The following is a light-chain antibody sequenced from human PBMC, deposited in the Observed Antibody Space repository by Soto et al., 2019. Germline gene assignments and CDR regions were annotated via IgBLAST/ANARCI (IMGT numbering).Light chain of an antibody. Sequence: EIVLTQSPGTLSLSPGERAILSCRASQNVNNNYLAWYQQKPGQSPRLLIYGASSRATAIPDRFSGSGSGTDFPLTSSRLEPEDFVVYFCQQYGASPLTFGQGTKVEIK. V-gene: IGKV3-20*01. CDR1: QNVNNNY. CDR3: QQYGASPLT. J-gene: IGKJ1*01. CDR2: GAS.